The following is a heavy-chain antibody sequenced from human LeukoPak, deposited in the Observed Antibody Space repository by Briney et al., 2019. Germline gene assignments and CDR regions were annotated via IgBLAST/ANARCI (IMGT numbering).Heavy chain of an antibody. CDR3: ARQVAGSYGDYLEY. Sequence: SETLPLTCTVSGGSISSSSYYWGWIRRPPGKGLEWFGSIYYSGRIYYNPSLKSRVTISIDTSKNQFSLKLSSVTAADTAVYYCARQVAGSYGDYLEYWGQGTLVTVSS. V-gene: IGHV4-39*01. CDR1: GGSISSSSYY. J-gene: IGHJ4*02. D-gene: IGHD6-19*01. CDR2: IYYSGRI.